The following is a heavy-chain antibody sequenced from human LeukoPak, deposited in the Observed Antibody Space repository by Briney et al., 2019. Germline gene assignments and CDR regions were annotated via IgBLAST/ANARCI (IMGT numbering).Heavy chain of an antibody. Sequence: GGSLRLSCAASGFTFSSSAMSWARQAPGKGLEWVSVISGSDGSTFFADSVKGRFTISRDNSKNTLYLQMNSLRADDTAVYYCAKDTALAYWGQGTLVTVSS. D-gene: IGHD5-18*01. CDR3: AKDTALAY. J-gene: IGHJ4*02. CDR1: GFTFSSSA. CDR2: ISGSDGST. V-gene: IGHV3-23*01.